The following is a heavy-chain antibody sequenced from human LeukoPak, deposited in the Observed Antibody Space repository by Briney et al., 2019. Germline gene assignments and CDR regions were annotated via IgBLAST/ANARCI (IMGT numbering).Heavy chain of an antibody. CDR3: ARRHSSSSDYYYYYYMDV. V-gene: IGHV5-51*01. D-gene: IGHD6-6*01. CDR2: IYPGDSDT. Sequence: GESLKISCKGSGYSFTSYWIGWVRQMPGKGLEWMGIIYPGDSDTRYSPSFQGQVTIPADKSISTAYLQWSSLKASDTAMCYCARRHSSSSDYYYYYYMDVWGKGTTVTVSS. J-gene: IGHJ6*03. CDR1: GYSFTSYW.